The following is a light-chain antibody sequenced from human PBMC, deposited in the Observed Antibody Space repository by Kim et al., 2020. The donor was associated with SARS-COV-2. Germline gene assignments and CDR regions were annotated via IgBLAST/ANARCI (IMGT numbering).Light chain of an antibody. CDR2: QDT. CDR3: QAWDSNTAV. CDR1: KLEDRY. Sequence: VSPGQTATITCSGDKLEDRYVCWFQQKPGQSPLLVISQDTKRPSGIPERCSGSNSGNTATLTISGTQATDEADYFCQAWDSNTAVFGGGTQLTVL. V-gene: IGLV3-1*01. J-gene: IGLJ2*01.